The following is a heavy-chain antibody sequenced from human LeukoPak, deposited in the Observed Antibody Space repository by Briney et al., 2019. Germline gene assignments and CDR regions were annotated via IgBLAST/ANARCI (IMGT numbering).Heavy chain of an antibody. D-gene: IGHD1-1*01. Sequence: MTSETLSLTCAAYGGSFSGYYWSWIRQPPGKGLEWIGEINHSGSTNYNPSLKSRVTISVDTSKNQFSLKLSSVTAADTAVYYCARGRRYGNYYYYMDVWGKGTTVTVSS. CDR2: INHSGST. J-gene: IGHJ6*03. V-gene: IGHV4-34*01. CDR1: GGSFSGYY. CDR3: ARGRRYGNYYYYMDV.